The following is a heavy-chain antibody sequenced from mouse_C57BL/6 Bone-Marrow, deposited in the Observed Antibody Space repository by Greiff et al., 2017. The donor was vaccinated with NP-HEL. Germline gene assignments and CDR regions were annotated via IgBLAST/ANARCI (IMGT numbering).Heavy chain of an antibody. CDR1: GYTFTDYE. J-gene: IGHJ1*03. V-gene: IGHV1-15*01. CDR2: IDPETGGT. Sequence: VQLQQSGAELVRPGASVTLSCKASGYTFTDYEMHWVKQTPVHGLEWIGAIDPETGGTAYNQKFKGKAILTADKSSSTAYMELRSLTSEDSAVYYCTSSSYRYFDVWGTGTTVTVSS. CDR3: TSSSYRYFDV. D-gene: IGHD1-1*01.